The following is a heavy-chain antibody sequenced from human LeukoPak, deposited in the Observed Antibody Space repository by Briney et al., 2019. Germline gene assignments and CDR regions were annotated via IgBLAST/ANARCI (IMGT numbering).Heavy chain of an antibody. Sequence: PGGSLRLSCAASGFTFSSYSMNWVRQAPGKGLEWVSSISSSSSYIYYADSVKGRFTISRDNAKNSLYLQMNSLRAEDTAVYYCARARITMVRGALLPFDYWGQGTLVTVSS. V-gene: IGHV3-21*01. CDR2: ISSSSSYI. CDR1: GFTFSSYS. D-gene: IGHD3-10*01. CDR3: ARARITMVRGALLPFDY. J-gene: IGHJ4*02.